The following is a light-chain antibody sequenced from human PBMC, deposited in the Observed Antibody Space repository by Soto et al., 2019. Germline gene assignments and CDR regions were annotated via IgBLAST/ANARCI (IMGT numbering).Light chain of an antibody. CDR2: DVS. V-gene: IGLV2-14*03. Sequence: QSALTQPASVSGSPGQSIAISCTATSSDVGGYNYVSWYQHHPGKAPKLMIYDVSNRPSGVSDRFSGSKSGNTASLTISGLQAEDEADYYCSSYTSSANYVFGTGTKLTVL. CDR3: SSYTSSANYV. CDR1: SSDVGGYNY. J-gene: IGLJ1*01.